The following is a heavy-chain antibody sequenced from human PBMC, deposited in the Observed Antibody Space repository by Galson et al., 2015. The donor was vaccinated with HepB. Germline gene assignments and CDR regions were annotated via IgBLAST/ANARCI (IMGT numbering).Heavy chain of an antibody. CDR1: GFTFSNYA. CDR3: AKHHHYYDFWSGYYPVSFDI. CDR2: ISGSGGST. Sequence: SLRLSCAASGFTFSNYAMSWVRQAPGKGLEWVSDISGSGGSTYYAEAVKGRFTISRDNSKNTLYLQMNSMRAEDTAVYYCAKHHHYYDFWSGYYPVSFDIWGQGTVVTVSS. D-gene: IGHD3-3*01. J-gene: IGHJ3*02. V-gene: IGHV3-23*01.